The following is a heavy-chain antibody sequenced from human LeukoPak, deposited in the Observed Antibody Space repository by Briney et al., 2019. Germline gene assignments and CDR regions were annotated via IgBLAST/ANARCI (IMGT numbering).Heavy chain of an antibody. D-gene: IGHD5-18*01. CDR1: GLTFSSYS. CDR2: ISSSSSYI. V-gene: IGHV3-21*01. CDR3: ARDGGIGLDTAMVPFDY. Sequence: GGSLRLSCAASGLTFSSYSMNWVRQAPGKGLEWVSSISSSSSYIYYADSVKGRFTISRDNAKNSLYLQMNSLRAEDTAVYYCARDGGIGLDTAMVPFDYWGQGTLVTVSS. J-gene: IGHJ4*02.